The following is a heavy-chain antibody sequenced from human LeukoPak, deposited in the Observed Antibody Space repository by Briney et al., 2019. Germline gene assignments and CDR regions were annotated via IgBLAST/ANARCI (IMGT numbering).Heavy chain of an antibody. J-gene: IGHJ4*02. CDR1: GFNFITYT. V-gene: IGHV3-21*01. CDR2: ISSSSSYI. D-gene: IGHD3-9*01. Sequence: GGSLRLSCAASGFNFITYTMNWVRQAPGKGLELVSSISSSSSYIYYADSVQGRFTISRGNAKKSLYLQMNSLRAEDTAVYYCARGADSGYSSDNWGQGTVVSVSS. CDR3: ARGADSGYSSDN.